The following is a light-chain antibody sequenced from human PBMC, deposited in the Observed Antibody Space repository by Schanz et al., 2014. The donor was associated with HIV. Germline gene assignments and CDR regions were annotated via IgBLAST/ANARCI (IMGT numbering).Light chain of an antibody. V-gene: IGKV3D-20*02. CDR1: ESIATVY. CDR2: GAS. Sequence: EIVLTQSPGTLSLSPGERATLSCRASESIATVYLGWYQQKHGQAPRLLIFGASNRAIGIPDRFSGSGSGTDFTLTISRLEPEDFAVYYCQQRSNWPPRYTFGQGTKLEIK. CDR3: QQRSNWPPRYT. J-gene: IGKJ2*01.